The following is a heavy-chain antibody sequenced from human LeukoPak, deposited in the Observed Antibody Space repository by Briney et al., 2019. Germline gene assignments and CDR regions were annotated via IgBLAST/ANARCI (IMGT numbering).Heavy chain of an antibody. Sequence: GESLKISCKGSGYSFTTYWIGWVRQMPGKGLEWMGIIYPGDSDTRYSPSFQGQVTISADKSISTAYLQWSSLKASDTAMYYCARRGQRIAATENNWFDPWGQGTLVTVSS. D-gene: IGHD6-13*01. CDR3: ARRGQRIAATENNWFDP. CDR1: GYSFTTYW. J-gene: IGHJ5*02. V-gene: IGHV5-51*01. CDR2: IYPGDSDT.